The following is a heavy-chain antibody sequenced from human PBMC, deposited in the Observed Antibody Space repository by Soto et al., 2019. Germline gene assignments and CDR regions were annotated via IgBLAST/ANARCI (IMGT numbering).Heavy chain of an antibody. CDR3: ARYRREAVAGYTLDN. J-gene: IGHJ4*02. CDR1: GGSISSNY. CDR2: VYNSGST. V-gene: IGHV4-59*01. Sequence: SETLSLTCTVSGGSISSNYWTWIRQPPGKGLEWIGYVYNSGSTNYNPSLKSRVTISEDTSKSQFSLKVNSMTAADTAVYYCARYRREAVAGYTLDNGCQEILVTVST. D-gene: IGHD6-13*01.